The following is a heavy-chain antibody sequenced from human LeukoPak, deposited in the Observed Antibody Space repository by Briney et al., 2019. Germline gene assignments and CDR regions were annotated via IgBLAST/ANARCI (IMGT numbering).Heavy chain of an antibody. Sequence: SETLSLTCDVSGGSVTSTNWWTWFRQPPGKGLEWIGEVHLDGRTNYNPSLKSRLVMSADLPETHISLKLTSVTAADTAVYYCAREGGLYRPLDYSGQGTLVTVSS. CDR2: VHLDGRT. CDR3: AREGGLYRPLDY. CDR1: GGSVTSTNW. V-gene: IGHV4-4*02. J-gene: IGHJ4*02. D-gene: IGHD6-25*01.